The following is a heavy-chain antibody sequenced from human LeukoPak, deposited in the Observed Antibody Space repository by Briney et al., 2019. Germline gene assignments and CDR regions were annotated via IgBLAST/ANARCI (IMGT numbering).Heavy chain of an antibody. CDR1: GDSISKSSYY. J-gene: IGHJ4*02. V-gene: IGHV4-39*02. D-gene: IGHD3-10*01. Sequence: SETLSLTCTVSGDSISKSSYYWGWIRQPPGKGLEWIGSIYNSGTTYYSPSLKSRVTISVDTSKNQVTLKVTSVTAADTAMYYCARDQFGEGGLYDYWGQGTLVTVSS. CDR2: IYNSGTT. CDR3: ARDQFGEGGLYDY.